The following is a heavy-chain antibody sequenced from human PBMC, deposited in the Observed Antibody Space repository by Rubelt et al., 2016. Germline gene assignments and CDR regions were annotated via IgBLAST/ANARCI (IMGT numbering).Heavy chain of an antibody. CDR2: IYPGDSDT. J-gene: IGHJ4*02. V-gene: IGHV5-51*01. CDR1: GYSFTNYW. Sequence: EVQLVQSGAEVKKPGESLKISCKGSGYSFTNYWIGWVRQMPGKGLEWMGIIYPGDSDTRYSPSFQDQVTISADTSISTAYVQWSSLKASDTAMYYCARQLSPVVTVNYVDYWGQGTLVTVSS. CDR3: ARQLSPVVTVNYVDY. D-gene: IGHD2/OR15-2a*01.